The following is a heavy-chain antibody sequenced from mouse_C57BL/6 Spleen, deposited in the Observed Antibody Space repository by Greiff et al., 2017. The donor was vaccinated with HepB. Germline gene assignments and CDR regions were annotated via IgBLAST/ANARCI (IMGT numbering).Heavy chain of an antibody. V-gene: IGHV1-82*01. Sequence: QVQLKQSGPELVKPGASVKISCKASGYAFSSSWMNWVTQRPGKGLEWIGRIYPGDGDTNYNGKFKGKATLTADKSSSTAYMQLSSLTSEDSAVYFCARVYSNSYYFDYWGQGTTLTVSS. J-gene: IGHJ2*01. D-gene: IGHD2-5*01. CDR2: IYPGDGDT. CDR1: GYAFSSSW. CDR3: ARVYSNSYYFDY.